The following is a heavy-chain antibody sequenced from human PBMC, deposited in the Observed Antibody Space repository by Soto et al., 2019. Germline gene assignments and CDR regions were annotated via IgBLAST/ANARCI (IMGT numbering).Heavy chain of an antibody. CDR3: ARDYKEALESYNWFDP. J-gene: IGHJ5*02. CDR1: GFTFSSYA. D-gene: IGHD3-10*01. Sequence: QVQLVESGGAVVQPGRSLRLSCAASGFTFSSYAMHWVRQAPGKGLEWVALIWYDGNNKYYADSVKGRFTISRDNSKNTLSLQMNSLRAEDTAVYYCARDYKEALESYNWFDPWGQGTLVTVSS. V-gene: IGHV3-33*01. CDR2: IWYDGNNK.